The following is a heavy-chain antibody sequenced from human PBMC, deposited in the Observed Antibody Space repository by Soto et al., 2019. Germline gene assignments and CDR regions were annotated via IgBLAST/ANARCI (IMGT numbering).Heavy chain of an antibody. CDR1: GFTLSDYW. V-gene: IGHV3-74*01. Sequence: GGSLRLSCAASGFTLSDYWMHWVRQVPGKGLLWVSRISVDGGDTTYADSVKGRFTISRDNSKNTLYLQMSRLRAEDTAVFYCARAYLRDGSHNWFDPWGQGTLVTVSS. CDR3: ARAYLRDGSHNWFDP. D-gene: IGHD2-2*01. CDR2: ISVDGGDT. J-gene: IGHJ5*02.